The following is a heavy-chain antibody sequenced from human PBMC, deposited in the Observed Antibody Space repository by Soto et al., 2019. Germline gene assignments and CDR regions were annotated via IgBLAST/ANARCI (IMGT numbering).Heavy chain of an antibody. Sequence: PSETLSLTCTVSGGSISSSSYYWGWIRQPPGKGLEWIGSIYYSGSTYYNPSLKSRVTISVDTSKNQFSLKLSSVTAADTAVYYCARHGTEAGYSSSWYRDYYYYGMDVWGQGXTLTVYS. CDR1: GGSISSSSYY. V-gene: IGHV4-39*01. CDR2: IYYSGST. J-gene: IGHJ6*02. CDR3: ARHGTEAGYSSSWYRDYYYYGMDV. D-gene: IGHD6-13*01.